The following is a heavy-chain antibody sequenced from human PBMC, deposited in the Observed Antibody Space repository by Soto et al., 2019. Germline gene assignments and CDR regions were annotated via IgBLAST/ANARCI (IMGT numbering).Heavy chain of an antibody. CDR3: AKDGLPADCSGGTCYQQTDNWFDP. Sequence: GGSLRLSCAASGFTFSFYGMHWVRQAPGKGLEWVAVISYDGSNKYYADSVKGRFTISRDNSQNTLYLQMNSLRAEDTAVYYCAKDGLPADCSGGTCYQQTDNWFDPWGQGTLVTVSS. J-gene: IGHJ5*02. CDR2: ISYDGSNK. CDR1: GFTFSFYG. V-gene: IGHV3-30*18. D-gene: IGHD2-15*01.